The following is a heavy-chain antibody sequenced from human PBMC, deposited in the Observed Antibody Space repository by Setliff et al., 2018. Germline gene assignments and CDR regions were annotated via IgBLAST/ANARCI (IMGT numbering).Heavy chain of an antibody. J-gene: IGHJ6*03. Sequence: GGSLRLSCVTSGFTFSTYWMHWVRQAPGQGLVWVARISTDGSSITYADPVKGRFTISRDNARNTLYLQMNGLKTEDRAVYYCARIRLCGGRVICPPGRYVDVWGKGTTVTVSS. V-gene: IGHV3-74*03. CDR3: ARIRLCGGRVICPPGRYVDV. D-gene: IGHD2-15*01. CDR2: ISTDGSSI. CDR1: GFTFSTYW.